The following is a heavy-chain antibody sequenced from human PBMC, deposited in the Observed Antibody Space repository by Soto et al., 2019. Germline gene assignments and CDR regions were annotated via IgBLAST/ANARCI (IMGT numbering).Heavy chain of an antibody. V-gene: IGHV4-34*01. J-gene: IGHJ6*02. CDR1: GVTFSGYY. D-gene: IGHD1-7*01. CDR3: ARLMAETTYYYYYGMDV. CDR2: INHSGST. Sequence: SETLSLTCAAYGVTFSGYYWSWIRQPPGKGLEWIGEINHSGSTNYNPSLKSRVTISVDTSKNQFSLKLSSVTAADTAVYYCARLMAETTYYYYYGMDVWGQGTTVTVSS.